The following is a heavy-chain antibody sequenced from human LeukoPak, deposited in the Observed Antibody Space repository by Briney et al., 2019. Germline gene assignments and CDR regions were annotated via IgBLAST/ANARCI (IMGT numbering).Heavy chain of an antibody. CDR3: ARSRITMIVVSSGDLFDY. D-gene: IGHD3-22*01. CDR2: INPSGGST. V-gene: IGHV1-46*01. Sequence: VASVKVSCKASGYTFSSYDINWVRQATGQGLEWMGIINPSGGSTSYAQKFQGRVTMTRDTSTSTVYMELSSLRSEDTAVYYCARSRITMIVVSSGDLFDYWGQGTLVTVSS. J-gene: IGHJ4*02. CDR1: GYTFSSYD.